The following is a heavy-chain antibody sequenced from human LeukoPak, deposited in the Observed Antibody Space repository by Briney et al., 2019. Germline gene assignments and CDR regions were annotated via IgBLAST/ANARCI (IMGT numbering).Heavy chain of an antibody. CDR1: GGSISSGSYY. J-gene: IGHJ4*02. V-gene: IGHV4-61*02. Sequence: PSETLSLTCTVSGGSISSGSYYWSWIRQPAGKGLEWIGRIYTSGSTNYNPSLKSRVTISIDTSKNQFSLKLSSVTAADTAVYYCARWSSSWSRGVDYWGQGTLVTVSS. CDR2: IYTSGST. CDR3: ARWSSSWSRGVDY. D-gene: IGHD6-13*01.